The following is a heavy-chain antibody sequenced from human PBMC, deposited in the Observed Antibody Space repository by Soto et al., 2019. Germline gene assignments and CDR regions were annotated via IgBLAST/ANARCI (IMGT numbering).Heavy chain of an antibody. J-gene: IGHJ4*02. D-gene: IGHD3-3*01. CDR3: AKVGYDTFGYYLRSFDC. CDR1: GFTFSTNA. CDR2: ISGSGNTI. V-gene: IGHV3-23*01. Sequence: EVQLLESGGGLVQPGGSLRLSCAASGFTFSTNAMSWVRQAPGMGLEFVSLISGSGNTIYYADSMKGRFTISRDNSKNTLSLQMNSLRAEDTAVYYCAKVGYDTFGYYLRSFDCWGQGTLVTVSS.